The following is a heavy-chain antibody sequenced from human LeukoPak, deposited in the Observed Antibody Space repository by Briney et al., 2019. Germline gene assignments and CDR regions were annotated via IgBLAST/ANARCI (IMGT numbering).Heavy chain of an antibody. Sequence: ASVKVSCKASGYTFTSYDINWVRQATGQGLEWMGWINPNSGGTKCAQKFQGRVNMTRDTSISTAYMELNMTRDTSRDTSSTTAYLELSRLRSDDTAVYYCARMNDAFDIWGQGTMVTVSS. J-gene: IGHJ3*02. CDR3: TAYLELSRLRSDDTAVYYCARMNDAFDI. CDR1: GYTFTSYD. V-gene: IGHV1-2*02. D-gene: IGHD3-10*01. CDR2: INPNSGGT.